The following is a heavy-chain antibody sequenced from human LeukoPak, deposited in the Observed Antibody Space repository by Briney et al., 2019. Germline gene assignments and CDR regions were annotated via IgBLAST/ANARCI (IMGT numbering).Heavy chain of an antibody. V-gene: IGHV4-59*01. CDR3: ARHVYYYGSGSYYEFDY. CDR2: IYYSGST. Sequence: SETLSLTCTVSGGSISSYYWSWIRQPPGKGLEWTGYIYYSGSTNYNPSLKSRVTISVDTSKNQFSLKLSSVTAADTAVYYCARHVYYYGSGSYYEFDYWGQGTLVTVSS. D-gene: IGHD3-10*01. J-gene: IGHJ4*02. CDR1: GGSISSYY.